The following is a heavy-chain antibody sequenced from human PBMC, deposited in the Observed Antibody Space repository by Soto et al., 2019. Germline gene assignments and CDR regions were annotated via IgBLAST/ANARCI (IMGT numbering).Heavy chain of an antibody. D-gene: IGHD2-2*02. J-gene: IGHJ6*03. V-gene: IGHV3-13*01. CDR2: IGTAGDT. Sequence: PGGSLRLSCAASGFTFSSYDMHWVRQATGKGLEWVSAIGTAGDTYYPGSVKGRFTISRENAKNSLYLQMNSLRAGDTAVYYCARGIVVVPAAIWADYYYYKDVWGKGTTVTVSS. CDR1: GFTFSSYD. CDR3: ARGIVVVPAAIWADYYYYKDV.